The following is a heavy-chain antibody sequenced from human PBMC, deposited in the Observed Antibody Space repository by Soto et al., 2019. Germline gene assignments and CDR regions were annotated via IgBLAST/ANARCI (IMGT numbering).Heavy chain of an antibody. CDR3: AKVVKYDVLTGYYKGPDYYGMDV. D-gene: IGHD3-9*01. Sequence: HLLASGGGLVQPGGSLRLSCAASGFTFSIYSMNWVRQAPGKGLEWVSLISGSGGSTHYADSVEGRFTISRDNSNNSLYLEKDSLRAEETAVYYCAKVVKYDVLTGYYKGPDYYGMDVWGQGTTVTVSS. CDR1: GFTFSIYS. CDR2: ISGSGGST. V-gene: IGHV3-23*01. J-gene: IGHJ6*02.